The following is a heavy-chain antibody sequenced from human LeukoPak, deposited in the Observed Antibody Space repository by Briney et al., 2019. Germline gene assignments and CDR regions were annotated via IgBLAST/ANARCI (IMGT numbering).Heavy chain of an antibody. V-gene: IGHV4-39*07. CDR3: AKDVGS. CDR1: GGSISSSSYY. J-gene: IGHJ4*02. Sequence: SETLSLTCTVSGGSISSSSYYWGWIRQPPGKGLEWIGSIYYSGNTYYNPSLKSRVTISVDTSKNQFSLRLSSVTAADTAVYYCAKDVGSWGQGTLVTVSS. CDR2: IYYSGNT.